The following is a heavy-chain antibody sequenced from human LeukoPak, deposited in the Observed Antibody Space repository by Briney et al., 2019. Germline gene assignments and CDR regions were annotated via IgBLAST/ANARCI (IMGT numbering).Heavy chain of an antibody. D-gene: IGHD3-22*01. CDR1: GFTFSSYT. V-gene: IGHV3-21*01. Sequence: GGSLRLSCAASGFTFSSYTMEWVRQAPGKGLEWVPSISSSGSYIYYADSVKGRFTISRDNAKNSLYLQMSSLRAEDTAVYYCARGPTHYFDTSGYFDYWGQGILVTVSS. CDR3: ARGPTHYFDTSGYFDY. CDR2: ISSSGSYI. J-gene: IGHJ4*02.